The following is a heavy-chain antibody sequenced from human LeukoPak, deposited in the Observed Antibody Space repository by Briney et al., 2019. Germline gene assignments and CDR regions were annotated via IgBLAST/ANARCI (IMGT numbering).Heavy chain of an antibody. CDR3: ARDLVVAGTRGFDY. Sequence: GGSPRLSCAASGFTFSSYSMNWVRQAPGKGLEWVSSISSSSSYIYYADSVKGRFTISRDNAKNSLYLQMNSLRAEDTAVYYCARDLVVAGTRGFDYWGQGTLVTVSS. D-gene: IGHD6-19*01. CDR2: ISSSSSYI. V-gene: IGHV3-21*01. CDR1: GFTFSSYS. J-gene: IGHJ4*02.